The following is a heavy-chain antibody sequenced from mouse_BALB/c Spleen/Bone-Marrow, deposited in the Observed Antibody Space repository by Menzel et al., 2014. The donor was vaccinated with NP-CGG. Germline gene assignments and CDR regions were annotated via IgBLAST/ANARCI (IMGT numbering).Heavy chain of an antibody. CDR2: ISSGSSTI. CDR1: GFTFSSFA. CDR3: ARSGSSSGYFDY. J-gene: IGHJ2*01. Sequence: EVKVVESGGGLVQPGGSRKLSCAASGFTFSSFAMHWVRQAPEKGLEWVAYISSGSSTIYYADTVMGRFTISRDNPKNTLFLQMTSLRPEDTATYYCARSGSSSGYFDYWGQGTTLTVSS. V-gene: IGHV5-17*02. D-gene: IGHD1-1*01.